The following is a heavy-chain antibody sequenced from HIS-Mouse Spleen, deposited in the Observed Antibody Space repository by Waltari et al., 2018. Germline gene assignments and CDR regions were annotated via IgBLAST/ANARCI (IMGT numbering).Heavy chain of an antibody. CDR3: ARIVGGGYDFWN. V-gene: IGHV2-70*01. D-gene: IGHD3-3*01. J-gene: IGHJ4*02. Sequence: QVTLRESGPALVKPTQTLTLTCTFSGFSLSTSGMCVSWIRQPPGKALQWLALIDWDDDKYYRTSLKTRLTISKDTSKNQLVLTMPNMDPVDTATYYCARIVGGGYDFWNWGQGKLLTVSS. CDR1: GFSLSTSGMC. CDR2: IDWDDDK.